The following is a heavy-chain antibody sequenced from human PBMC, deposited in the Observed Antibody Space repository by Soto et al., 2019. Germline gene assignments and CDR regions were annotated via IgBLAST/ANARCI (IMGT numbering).Heavy chain of an antibody. CDR2: IGGSGGST. CDR1: GFTFSNYA. D-gene: IGHD6-13*01. CDR3: AKDQGSSWYEIDY. Sequence: EVQLLESGGGLVQPGGSLRLSCAASGFTFSNYAVTWVRQAPGKGLEWVSTIGGSGGSTYYADSVKGRFTISRDNSKNTLYRQMNSLRAEDTAVYYCAKDQGSSWYEIDYWGQGTLVTVSS. V-gene: IGHV3-23*01. J-gene: IGHJ4*02.